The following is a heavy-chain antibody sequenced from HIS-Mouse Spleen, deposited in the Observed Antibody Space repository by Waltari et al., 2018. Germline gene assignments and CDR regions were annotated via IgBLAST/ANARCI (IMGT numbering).Heavy chain of an antibody. J-gene: IGHJ4*02. Sequence: QVQLQQCGAGLLKPSETLSLTCAVYGGSFSGYYWSWIRQPPGKGLEWIGEINHSGSTNYNPSLKSRVTISVDTSKNQFSLKLSSVTAADTAVYYCARGGVYSSSREYDYWGQGTLVTVSS. CDR1: GGSFSGYY. V-gene: IGHV4-34*01. CDR2: INHSGST. D-gene: IGHD6-6*01. CDR3: ARGGVYSSSREYDY.